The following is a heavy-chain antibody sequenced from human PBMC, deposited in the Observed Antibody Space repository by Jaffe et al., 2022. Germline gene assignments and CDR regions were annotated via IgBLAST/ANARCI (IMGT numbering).Heavy chain of an antibody. D-gene: IGHD2-15*01. CDR2: INPSGGST. V-gene: IGHV1-46*01. J-gene: IGHJ4*02. Sequence: QVQLVQSGAEVKKPGASVKVSCKASGYTFTSYYMHWVRQAPGQGLEWMGIINPSGGSTSYAQKFQGRVTMTRDTSTSTVYMELSSLRSEDTAVYYCARDSLRYCSGGSCRHNGDFDYWGQGTLVTVSS. CDR1: GYTFTSYY. CDR3: ARDSLRYCSGGSCRHNGDFDY.